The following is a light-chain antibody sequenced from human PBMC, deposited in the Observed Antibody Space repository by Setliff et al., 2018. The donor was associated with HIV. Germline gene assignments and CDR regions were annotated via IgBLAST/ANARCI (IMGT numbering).Light chain of an antibody. CDR3: SSYTSSNTYV. CDR1: SSDVGDYNY. J-gene: IGLJ1*01. Sequence: QSALTQPASVSGSPGQSITISCTGTSSDVGDYNYVSWYQQHPGKAPKLMIYDVSNRPSGVSNRFSGSKSGNTASLTISGLQAEDEAYYYCSSYTSSNTYVFGT. V-gene: IGLV2-14*03. CDR2: DVS.